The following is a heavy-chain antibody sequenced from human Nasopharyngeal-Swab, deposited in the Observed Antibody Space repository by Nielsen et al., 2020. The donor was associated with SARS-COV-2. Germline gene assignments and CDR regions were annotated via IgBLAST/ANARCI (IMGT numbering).Heavy chain of an antibody. CDR2: MSPNSGNT. Sequence: ASVKVSCKASGYTFINHDINWVRQSTGQGFEWMGWMSPNSGNTGYAQKFQGRVTMTRNTSPSTAYLELSSLRSEHTAVYYCARGGSSLGANLEDPWGQGTRVIVSS. CDR1: GYTFINHD. CDR3: ARGGSSLGANLEDP. J-gene: IGHJ5*02. V-gene: IGHV1-8*01. D-gene: IGHD3-10*01.